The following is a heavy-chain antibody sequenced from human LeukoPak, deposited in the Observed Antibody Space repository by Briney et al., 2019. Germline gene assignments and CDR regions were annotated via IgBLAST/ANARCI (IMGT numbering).Heavy chain of an antibody. D-gene: IGHD2-21*02. V-gene: IGHV3-43D*03. J-gene: IGHJ6*03. CDR2: ITWDGSST. CDR3: AKGSVTAVYYKFYMAV. Sequence: GGSLRLSCAASGFIFDDYAMHWVRQVPGKGLEWVSLITWDGSSTYYSDSVKGRFTISRDDSKNSLYLQMNGLTSEDSALYYCAKGSVTAVYYKFYMAVWGKGTTVTVYS. CDR1: GFIFDDYA.